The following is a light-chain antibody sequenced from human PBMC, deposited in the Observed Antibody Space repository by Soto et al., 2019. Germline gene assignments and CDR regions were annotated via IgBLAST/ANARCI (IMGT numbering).Light chain of an antibody. J-gene: IGKJ4*01. V-gene: IGKV1-33*01. CDR2: DAS. CDR3: QQYDNLPLT. CDR1: QDISHF. Sequence: DIQMTQSPSSLSGSVGDRVAITCRASQDISHFLNWYQQKPGKAPKLLIYDASNLETGVPSRFSGSGSGTDFTFTISSLQPEDIATYYCQQYDNLPLTFGGGTKVDIK.